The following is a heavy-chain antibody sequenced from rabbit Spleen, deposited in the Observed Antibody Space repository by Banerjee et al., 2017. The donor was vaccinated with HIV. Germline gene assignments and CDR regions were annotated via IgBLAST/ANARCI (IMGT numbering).Heavy chain of an antibody. CDR2: IYAGSSNNA. CDR3: AREYNGGGVLDL. J-gene: IGHJ4*01. Sequence: QSLEESGGGLVRPGASLTLTCKASGFSFNSGDDMCWVRQAPGKGLEWIACIYAGSSNNAYSATWAKGRFTISKTSSTTVTLQMTSLTAADTATYFCAREYNGGGVLDLWGPGTLVTVS. D-gene: IGHD2-1*01. V-gene: IGHV1S40*01. CDR1: GFSFNSGDD.